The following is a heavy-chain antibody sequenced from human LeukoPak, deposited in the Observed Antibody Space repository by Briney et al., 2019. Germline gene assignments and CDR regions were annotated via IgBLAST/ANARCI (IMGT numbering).Heavy chain of an antibody. CDR1: GYSFTSYW. D-gene: IGHD2-2*01. J-gene: IGHJ3*02. Sequence: GESXKISCXGSGYSFTSYWIGWVRQMPGKGLEGRGIIYPGDSDTRYSPSFQGQVTISADKSISTAYLQWSSLKASDTAMYYCARNGGQLLLGAFDIWGQGTMVTVSS. CDR2: IYPGDSDT. V-gene: IGHV5-51*01. CDR3: ARNGGQLLLGAFDI.